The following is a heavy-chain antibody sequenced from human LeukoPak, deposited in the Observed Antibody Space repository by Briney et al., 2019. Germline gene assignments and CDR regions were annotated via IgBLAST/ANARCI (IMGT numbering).Heavy chain of an antibody. J-gene: IGHJ6*02. D-gene: IGHD4-17*01. Sequence: PGGSLRLSGAASGFTFSSYGMHWVRQAPGKGLEWVAVIWYDGSNKYCADSVKGRFTISRDNSKNTLYLQMNSLRAEDTAVYYCARDVNREDYGAYSAGMDVWGQGTAVTVSS. CDR2: IWYDGSNK. CDR3: ARDVNREDYGAYSAGMDV. CDR1: GFTFSSYG. V-gene: IGHV3-33*01.